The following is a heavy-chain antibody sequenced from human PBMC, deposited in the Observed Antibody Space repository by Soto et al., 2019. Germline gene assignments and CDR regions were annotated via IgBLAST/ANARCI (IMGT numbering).Heavy chain of an antibody. CDR1: GFVFKDSS. J-gene: IGHJ4*02. D-gene: IGHD3-22*01. Sequence: EVLLVESGGGLVQPGGSLKLSCAASGFVFKDSSIHWVRQASGKGLEWVGIIRDRAYNYATSYAASVKGRFTISRDDSSNTAFLQMNSLKTEDTAIYYCTRLISAAQDYWGQGTRVTVSS. V-gene: IGHV3-73*01. CDR2: IRDRAYNYAT. CDR3: TRLISAAQDY.